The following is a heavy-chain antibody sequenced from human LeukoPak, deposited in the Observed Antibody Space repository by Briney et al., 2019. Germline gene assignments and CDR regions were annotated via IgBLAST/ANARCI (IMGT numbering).Heavy chain of an antibody. V-gene: IGHV4-34*01. CDR2: INHSGST. Sequence: SETLSLTCAVYGGSFSGYYWSWIRQPPGKGLEWIGEINHSGSTNYNPSLKSRVTISVDTSKNQFSLKLSSVTAADTAMYYCAREGGSGSGRDLDYWGQGTLVTVSS. CDR3: AREGGSGSGRDLDY. J-gene: IGHJ4*02. D-gene: IGHD3-10*01. CDR1: GGSFSGYY.